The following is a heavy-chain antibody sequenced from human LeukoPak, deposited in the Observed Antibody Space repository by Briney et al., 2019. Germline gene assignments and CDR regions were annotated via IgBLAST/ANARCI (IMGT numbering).Heavy chain of an antibody. Sequence: GGSLRLSCAGSGFTFGGYGMHWFRQTPGKGLEWVAVIAYDGSRAFYADSVKGRFTISRDNSKNTMSVQMDDLRAEDTAAYYCTRYNNDHFDYWGQGTLVTASS. D-gene: IGHD1-14*01. CDR1: GFTFGGYG. V-gene: IGHV3-33*01. J-gene: IGHJ4*02. CDR2: IAYDGSRA. CDR3: TRYNNDHFDY.